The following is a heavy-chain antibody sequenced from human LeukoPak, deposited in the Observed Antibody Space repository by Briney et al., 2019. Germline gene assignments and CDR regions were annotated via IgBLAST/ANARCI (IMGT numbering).Heavy chain of an antibody. D-gene: IGHD3-22*01. V-gene: IGHV3-11*01. J-gene: IGHJ4*02. CDR2: ICDSGRTI. CDR3: ARDRLGDYDHSGYYDK. CDR1: GFTFSDYY. Sequence: GGSLRLCCAASGFTFSDYYMCWIRQAPGKGLEWISYICDSGRTIYYADSVKGRFTISRDNAKNSVYLQMNNLGAEDTAVYYCARDRLGDYDHSGYYDKWGQGTLVTVSS.